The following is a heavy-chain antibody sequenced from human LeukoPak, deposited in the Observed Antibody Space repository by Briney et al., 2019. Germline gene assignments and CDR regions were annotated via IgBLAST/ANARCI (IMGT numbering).Heavy chain of an antibody. CDR2: IYYSGST. CDR1: GGSISSYY. Sequence: SETLSLTCTVSGGSISSYYWSWIRQPPGKGLEWIGYIYYSGSTNYNPSLKSRVTISVDTSKNQFSLKLSSVTAADTAVYYCARGRVDCSSTSCYVSGGDYFDYWGQGTLVTVSS. J-gene: IGHJ4*02. V-gene: IGHV4-59*01. CDR3: ARGRVDCSSTSCYVSGGDYFDY. D-gene: IGHD2-2*01.